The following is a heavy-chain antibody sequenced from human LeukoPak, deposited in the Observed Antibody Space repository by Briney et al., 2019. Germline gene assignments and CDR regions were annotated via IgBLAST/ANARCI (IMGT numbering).Heavy chain of an antibody. D-gene: IGHD1-20*01. CDR2: IYYSGST. Sequence: SETLSLTCTVSGGSIRSYYWSWMRQPPGKGLEWIGYIYYSGSTKYNPSLKSRATISVDASKNQFSLKLSSVTAADTAVYYCAKDQNNWNHDAFDIWGQGTMVTVSS. CDR3: AKDQNNWNHDAFDI. CDR1: GGSIRSYY. J-gene: IGHJ3*02. V-gene: IGHV4-59*12.